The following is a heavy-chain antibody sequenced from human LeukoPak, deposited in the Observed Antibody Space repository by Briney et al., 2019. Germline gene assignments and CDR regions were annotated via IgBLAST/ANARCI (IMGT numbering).Heavy chain of an antibody. Sequence: GESLKISCKISGYQLTNNWIGWVRQAPGKGLEWMGLIYSPSFQGQVTLSVDASISTAYLQLSGLRASDTAIYYCVRFALTSSLDHWGQGTLVTVSS. CDR3: VRFALTSSLDH. V-gene: IGHV5-51*01. CDR2: IY. J-gene: IGHJ5*02. D-gene: IGHD6-13*01. CDR1: GYQLTNNW.